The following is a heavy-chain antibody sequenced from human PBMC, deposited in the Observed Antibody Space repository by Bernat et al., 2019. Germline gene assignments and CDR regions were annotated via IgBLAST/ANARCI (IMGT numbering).Heavy chain of an antibody. Sequence: QVQLVQSGAEVKKPGASVKVSCKASGYTFTSYGISWVRQAPGQGLEWMGWISAYNGNTNYAQKLQGRVTMTTDTSTSTAYMELRSLRSDDTAVYYCARDPRGAYYYDSSGYSLDYWGQGTLVSVYS. CDR1: GYTFTSYG. V-gene: IGHV1-18*01. J-gene: IGHJ4*02. CDR2: ISAYNGNT. D-gene: IGHD3-22*01. CDR3: ARDPRGAYYYDSSGYSLDY.